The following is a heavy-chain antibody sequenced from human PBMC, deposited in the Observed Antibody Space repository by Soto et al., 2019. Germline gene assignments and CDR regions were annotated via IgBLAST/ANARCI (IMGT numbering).Heavy chain of an antibody. CDR3: AHLNYALGFDY. CDR2: IYWNDDK. D-gene: IGHD1-7*01. J-gene: IGHJ4*02. Sequence: QITLKESGPTLVKPTQTLTLTCTFSGFSLSTSGVGVGWMRQPPGKALEWLALIYWNDDKRYSPSLKSRLTITKDTSKNQVVLTTTNTDPVDTATSHCAHLNYALGFDYWGQGTLVTVSS. CDR1: GFSLSTSGVG. V-gene: IGHV2-5*01.